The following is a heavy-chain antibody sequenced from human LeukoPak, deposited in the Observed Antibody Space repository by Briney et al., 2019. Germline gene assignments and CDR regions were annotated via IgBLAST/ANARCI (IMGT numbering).Heavy chain of an antibody. CDR2: VYNSGST. Sequence: SETLSLTCTVSGGSVSSYYWSWVRQPPGEGLEWIAYVYNSGSTNYNPSLKSRVTISVDRSTNQSSLKMNSVTAADTAVYYCVRDWEGFNFDIWGQGTMVTVSS. V-gene: IGHV4-59*02. CDR3: VRDWEGFNFDI. J-gene: IGHJ3*02. D-gene: IGHD1-26*01. CDR1: GGSVSSYY.